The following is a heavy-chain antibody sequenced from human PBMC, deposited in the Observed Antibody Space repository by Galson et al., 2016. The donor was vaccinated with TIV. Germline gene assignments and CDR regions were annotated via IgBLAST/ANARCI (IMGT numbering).Heavy chain of an antibody. CDR2: IIRIFGTV. V-gene: IGHV1-69*05. CDR1: GDTLTSYA. CDR3: ARGCGSYSCKRDV. J-gene: IGHJ6*04. D-gene: IGHD1-26*01. Sequence: SVKVSCKASGDTLTSYAVSWVRQAPGQGLEWIGEIIRIFGTVNYAQKFQGRVTITTDESRSAVYMELSSLRSEDTDVYYCARGCGSYSCKRDVWGKGTTGTVSS.